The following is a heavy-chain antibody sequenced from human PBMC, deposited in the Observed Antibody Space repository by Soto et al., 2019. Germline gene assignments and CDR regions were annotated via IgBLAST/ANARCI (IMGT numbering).Heavy chain of an antibody. Sequence: EVQLVESGGGLVQPGGSLRLSCAASGFTFSLYSMSWVRQAPGKGLEWVSYISRSSTGIHYADSVKGRFTISRDDATNSMHLPINSLRDGDPAVYYCARAVTWGLDVWGQGTTVSISS. V-gene: IGHV3-48*02. CDR1: GFTFSLYS. CDR3: ARAVTWGLDV. CDR2: ISRSSTGI. J-gene: IGHJ6*02. D-gene: IGHD5-18*01.